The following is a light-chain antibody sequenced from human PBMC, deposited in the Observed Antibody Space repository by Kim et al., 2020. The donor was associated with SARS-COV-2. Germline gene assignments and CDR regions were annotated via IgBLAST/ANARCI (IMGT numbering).Light chain of an antibody. CDR1: KLGDKY. J-gene: IGLJ1*01. CDR2: QDS. Sequence: VSLGQTASITCAGDKLGDKYACWYQQKPGQSPVLVIYQDSKRPSGIPERFSGSNSGNTATLTISGTQAMDEADYYCQAWDSSTKVFGTGTKVTVL. CDR3: QAWDSSTKV. V-gene: IGLV3-1*01.